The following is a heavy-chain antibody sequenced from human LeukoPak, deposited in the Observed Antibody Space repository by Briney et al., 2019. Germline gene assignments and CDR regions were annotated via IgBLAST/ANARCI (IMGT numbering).Heavy chain of an antibody. V-gene: IGHV3-23*01. CDR3: AKQDFGYYYYYYMDV. CDR1: GFTFSSYA. CDR2: ISGSGGST. D-gene: IGHD2-15*01. Sequence: PGGSLRLSCAASGFTFSSYAMSWVRQAPGKGLEWVSAISGSGGSTYYADSVKGRFTISRDNSKNTLYLQMNSLRAEDTAVYYCAKQDFGYYYYYYMDVWGKGTTVTVPS. J-gene: IGHJ6*03.